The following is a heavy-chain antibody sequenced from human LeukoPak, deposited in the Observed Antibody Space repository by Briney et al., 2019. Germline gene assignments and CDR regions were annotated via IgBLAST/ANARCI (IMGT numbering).Heavy chain of an antibody. V-gene: IGHV3-9*03. CDR3: AKDSLRYYDSSGSTYYFDY. D-gene: IGHD3-22*01. J-gene: IGHJ4*02. CDR1: GFTFDDYA. CDR2: ISWNSGSI. Sequence: GGSLRLSCAASGFTFDDYAMHWVRQAPGKGLEWVSGISWNSGSIGYADSVKGRFTISRDNAKNSLYLQMNSLRAEDMALYYCAKDSLRYYDSSGSTYYFDYWGQGTLVTVS.